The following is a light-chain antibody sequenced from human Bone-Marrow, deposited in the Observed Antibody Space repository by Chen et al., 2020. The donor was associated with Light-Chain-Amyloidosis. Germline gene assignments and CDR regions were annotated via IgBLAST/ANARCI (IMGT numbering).Light chain of an antibody. CDR1: SGSIATNY. CDR3: QSYQGSSQGV. Sequence: NFMLPQPHSVSKSPGKTLIISSTLSSGSIATNYVQWYQQRPGSSPTTVIYEDDQRPSGVPDRFSGSIDRSSNSASLTISGLKTEDEADYYCQSYQGSSQGVFGGGTKLTVL. V-gene: IGLV6-57*01. CDR2: EDD. J-gene: IGLJ3*02.